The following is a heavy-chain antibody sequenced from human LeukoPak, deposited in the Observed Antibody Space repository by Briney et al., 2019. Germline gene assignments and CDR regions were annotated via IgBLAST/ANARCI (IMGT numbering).Heavy chain of an antibody. Sequence: GRSLRLSCAASGFTFSSYGMHWVRQAPGKGLEWVAVISYDGSNKYYADSVKGRFTISRDNSKNTLYLRMSSLRAEDTAVYYCAKAGEPWGQGTLVTVSS. D-gene: IGHD3-10*01. CDR3: AKAGEP. V-gene: IGHV3-30*18. CDR1: GFTFSSYG. J-gene: IGHJ5*02. CDR2: ISYDGSNK.